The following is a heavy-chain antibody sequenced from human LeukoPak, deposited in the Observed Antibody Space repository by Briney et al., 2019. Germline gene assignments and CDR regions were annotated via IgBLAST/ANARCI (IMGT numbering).Heavy chain of an antibody. Sequence: TETLSLTCTVSGGSISSYYRSWIRQPPGKGLEWIGYIYYSGSTNYNPSLKGRVTISVDTSKNQFSLKLSSVTAADTAVYYCAREDSSSASAFDIWGQGTMVTVSS. J-gene: IGHJ3*02. V-gene: IGHV4-59*01. D-gene: IGHD6-6*01. CDR1: GGSISSYY. CDR2: IYYSGST. CDR3: AREDSSSASAFDI.